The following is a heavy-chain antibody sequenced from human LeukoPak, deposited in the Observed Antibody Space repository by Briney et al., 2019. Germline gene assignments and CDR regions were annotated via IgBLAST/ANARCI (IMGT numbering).Heavy chain of an antibody. CDR2: INPNSGGT. CDR1: GYTFTGYY. V-gene: IGHV1-2*02. CDR3: ARATYCGGDCYDRTAFDY. J-gene: IGHJ4*02. Sequence: ASVKVSCKASGYTFTGYYMHWVRQAPGQGLEWMGWINPNSGGTNYAQKLQGRVTMTRDTSISTAYMELSRLRSDDTAVYYCARATYCGGDCYDRTAFDYWGQGTLVTVSS. D-gene: IGHD2-21*02.